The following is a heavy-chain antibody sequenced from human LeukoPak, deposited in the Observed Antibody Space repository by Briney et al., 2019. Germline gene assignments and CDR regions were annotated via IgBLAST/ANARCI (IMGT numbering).Heavy chain of an antibody. Sequence: GGSLRLSCAASGFTFSSYSMNWVRQAPGKGLEWVSHITASVTAMFYADSVKGRFTISRDNAKNSLYLQMNSLRDEDTAVYYCASSGCYRFDYWGQGTLVTVSS. J-gene: IGHJ4*02. CDR3: ASSGCYRFDY. CDR1: GFTFSSYS. D-gene: IGHD1-26*01. CDR2: ITASVTAM. V-gene: IGHV3-48*02.